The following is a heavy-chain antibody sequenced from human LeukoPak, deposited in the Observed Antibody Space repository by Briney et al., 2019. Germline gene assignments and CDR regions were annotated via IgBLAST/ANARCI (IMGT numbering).Heavy chain of an antibody. J-gene: IGHJ4*02. CDR2: INPNSGVT. Sequence: ASVKVSCKASGYIFTDYHVHWVRQAPGQGLEWVGWINPNSGVTNYAQNFQGRVTMTRDTSISTAYMELSRLRSDDTAVYYCAREEISGSIDYWGQGTLVTVSS. V-gene: IGHV1-2*02. CDR1: GYIFTDYH. D-gene: IGHD2-15*01. CDR3: AREEISGSIDY.